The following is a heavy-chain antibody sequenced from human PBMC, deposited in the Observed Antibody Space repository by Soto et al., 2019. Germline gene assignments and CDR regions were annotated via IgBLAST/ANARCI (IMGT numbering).Heavy chain of an antibody. CDR2: ISQSGST. D-gene: IGHD2-2*02. Sequence: SETLSLTCAGYGGSFSGYYWSWVRQPPGKGVEWIGEISQSGSTNYNPSLKSRVTISLDTSKNQFSLKLSSLTAADTSVYYCARHATIQYAFDIWGQGTMVTVSS. CDR1: GGSFSGYY. CDR3: ARHATIQYAFDI. V-gene: IGHV4-34*01. J-gene: IGHJ3*02.